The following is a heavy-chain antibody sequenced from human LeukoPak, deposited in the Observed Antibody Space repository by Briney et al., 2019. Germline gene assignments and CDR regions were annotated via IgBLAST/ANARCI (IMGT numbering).Heavy chain of an antibody. J-gene: IGHJ4*02. CDR2: ISSSGSTI. Sequence: PGGSLRLSCAASGFTFNNYWMSWVRQAPGKGLEWVSYISSSGSTIYYADSVKGRFTISRDNAKNSLYLQMNSLRAEDTAVYYCARGSGWYLMCDFDYWGQGTLVTVSS. D-gene: IGHD6-19*01. CDR3: ARGSGWYLMCDFDY. V-gene: IGHV3-11*01. CDR1: GFTFNNYW.